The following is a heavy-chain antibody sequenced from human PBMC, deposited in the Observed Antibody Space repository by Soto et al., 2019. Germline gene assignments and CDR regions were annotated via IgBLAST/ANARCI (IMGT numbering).Heavy chain of an antibody. CDR1: GGSISSYY. Sequence: KPSETLSLTCTVSGGSISSYYWSWIRQPPGKGLEWIGYIYYSGSTNYNPSLKSRVTISVDTSKNQFSLKLSSVTAADTAVYYCARATRTYYYDSSGAIDYWGQGTLVT. V-gene: IGHV4-59*01. J-gene: IGHJ4*02. CDR3: ARATRTYYYDSSGAIDY. D-gene: IGHD3-22*01. CDR2: IYYSGST.